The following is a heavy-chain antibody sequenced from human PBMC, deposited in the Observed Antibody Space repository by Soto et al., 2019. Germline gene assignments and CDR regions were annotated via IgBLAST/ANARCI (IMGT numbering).Heavy chain of an antibody. CDR1: GGSINNHY. D-gene: IGHD7-27*01. CDR3: ARANWYSEY. J-gene: IGHJ4*02. V-gene: IGHV4-59*11. CDR2: IYYTGST. Sequence: QVHLQESGPGLVKPSETLSLTCTVSGGSINNHYWSWIRQPPGKGLEWFGYIYYTGSTNYNPSLKSRVNMSVDTSKNQCSLNLTSLTAADTAIYYCARANWYSEYWGQGTLVTVSS.